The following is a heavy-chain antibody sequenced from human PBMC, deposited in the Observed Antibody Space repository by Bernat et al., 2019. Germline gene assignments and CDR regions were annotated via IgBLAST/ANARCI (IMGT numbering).Heavy chain of an antibody. V-gene: IGHV4-59*08. Sequence: QVQLQVSGPGLVEPSETLSLTCTVSGGSITSYYWSWIRQPPGKGLEWIGYIFYSGSTYYNPSLKSRLTISVDTSKNQFYLNLTSMTAADTAVYFCARQSSSTKGWFDPWGQGTLVTVSS. CDR1: GGSITSYY. CDR3: ARQSSSTKGWFDP. CDR2: IFYSGST. D-gene: IGHD2-8*01. J-gene: IGHJ5*02.